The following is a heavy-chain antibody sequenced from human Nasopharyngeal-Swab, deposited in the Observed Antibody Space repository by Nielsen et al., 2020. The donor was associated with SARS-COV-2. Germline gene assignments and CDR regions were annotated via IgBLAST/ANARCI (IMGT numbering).Heavy chain of an antibody. CDR3: VRDNYYHYYMDG. J-gene: IGHJ6*03. Sequence: WIRQPPGKGLEWIGSIDYSGSTYYNPSLKSRVTISVDTSKNQFSLKLSSVTAADTAVYYCVRDNYYHYYMDGWGQGTTVTVSS. CDR2: IDYSGST. D-gene: IGHD2-15*01. V-gene: IGHV4-39*01.